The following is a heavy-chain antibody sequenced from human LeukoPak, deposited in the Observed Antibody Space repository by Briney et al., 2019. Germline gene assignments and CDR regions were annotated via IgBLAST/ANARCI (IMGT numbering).Heavy chain of an antibody. CDR1: GYTFTSYD. Sequence: ASVKVSCKASGYTFTSYDINWVRQAPGQGLEWMGWMNPNSGNTGYAQKFQGRVTMTRNTSISTAYMELSSLRSEDTAVYYCARSLRFLEWAPYYGMDVWGQGTTVTVSS. V-gene: IGHV1-8*01. D-gene: IGHD3-3*01. CDR3: ARSLRFLEWAPYYGMDV. J-gene: IGHJ6*02. CDR2: MNPNSGNT.